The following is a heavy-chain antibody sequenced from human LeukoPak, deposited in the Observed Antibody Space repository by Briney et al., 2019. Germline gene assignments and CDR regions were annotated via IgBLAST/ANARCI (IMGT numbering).Heavy chain of an antibody. D-gene: IGHD3-22*01. Sequence: PSQTLSLTCTVSGGSISSGGYYWSWIRPHPGKGLEWIGYIYYSRSAYYNPSLKSRVTISVDTSKNQFSLKLSSVTAADTAVYYCARVSYDSSGYYYGMDVWGQGTTVTVSS. CDR2: IYYSRSA. J-gene: IGHJ6*02. V-gene: IGHV4-31*03. CDR1: GGSISSGGYY. CDR3: ARVSYDSSGYYYGMDV.